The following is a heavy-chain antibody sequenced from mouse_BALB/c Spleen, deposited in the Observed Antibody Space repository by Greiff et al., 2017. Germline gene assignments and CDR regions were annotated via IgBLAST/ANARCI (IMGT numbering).Heavy chain of an antibody. J-gene: IGHJ4*01. V-gene: IGHV5-6*01. CDR2: ISSGGSYT. CDR1: GFTFSSYG. CDR3: ARHNPFYYAMDY. Sequence: EVQLVESGGDLVKPGGSLKLSCSASGFTFSSYGMSWVRQTPDKRLEWVATISSGGSYTYYPDSVKGRFTISRDNAKNTLYLQMSSLKSEDTAMYYCARHNPFYYAMDYWGQGTSVTVSS.